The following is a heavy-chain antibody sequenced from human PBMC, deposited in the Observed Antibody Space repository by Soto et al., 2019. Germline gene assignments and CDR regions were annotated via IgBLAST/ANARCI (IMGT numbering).Heavy chain of an antibody. D-gene: IGHD3-22*01. CDR1: GYTFTSYG. J-gene: IGHJ6*02. V-gene: IGHV1-18*01. Sequence: ASVKVSCKASGYTFTSYGISWVRQAPGQGLEWMGWISAYNGNTNYAQKLQGRVTITRDTSTRTAYMELRSLRSDDTAVYYCARGGYYDSSGSRNYHYYGMDAWGQGTTVTVSS. CDR2: ISAYNGNT. CDR3: ARGGYYDSSGSRNYHYYGMDA.